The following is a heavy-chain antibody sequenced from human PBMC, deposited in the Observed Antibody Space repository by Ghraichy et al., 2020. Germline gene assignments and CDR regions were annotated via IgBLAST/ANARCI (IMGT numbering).Heavy chain of an antibody. CDR3: ARAFGDFWSCYYETP. Sequence: ASVKVSCKASGYTFTAYYMHWVRQAPGQGLEWMGWINPDSGGTNSVQRFQGRVTMTRDTSISTAYMELSRLRSDDTAVYYCARAFGDFWSCYYETPWGQGTLVTVSS. V-gene: IGHV1-2*02. D-gene: IGHD3-3*01. J-gene: IGHJ4*02. CDR2: INPDSGGT. CDR1: GYTFTAYY.